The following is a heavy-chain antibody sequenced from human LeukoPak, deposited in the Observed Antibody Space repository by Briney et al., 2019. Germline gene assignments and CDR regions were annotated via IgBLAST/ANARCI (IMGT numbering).Heavy chain of an antibody. CDR2: INHSGST. CDR1: GGSFSGYY. D-gene: IGHD3-16*01. V-gene: IGHV4-34*01. Sequence: SETLSLTCAVYGGSFSGYYWSWIRQPPGKGLEWIGEINHSGSTNYNPSLKSRVTISVDTSKNRFSLKLSSVTAADTAVYYCASNVWGFEDWGQGTLVTVSS. CDR3: ASNVWGFED. J-gene: IGHJ4*02.